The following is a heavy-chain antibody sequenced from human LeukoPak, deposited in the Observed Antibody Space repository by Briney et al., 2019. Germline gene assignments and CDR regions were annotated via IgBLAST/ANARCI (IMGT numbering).Heavy chain of an antibody. CDR2: INSDGSTT. J-gene: IGHJ5*02. Sequence: GGSLRLSCAASGFTFSNYWMPWVRQGPGKGPVWVSRINSDGSTTTYADSVKGRFTISRDNAKNTLYLQMNSLRAEDTAVYYCAPNWFDPWGQGTLVTVSS. CDR1: GFTFSNYW. V-gene: IGHV3-74*01. CDR3: APNWFDP.